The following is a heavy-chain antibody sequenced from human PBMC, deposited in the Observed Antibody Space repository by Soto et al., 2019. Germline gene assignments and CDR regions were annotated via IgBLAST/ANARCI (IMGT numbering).Heavy chain of an antibody. CDR2: IYYSGST. Sequence: SETLSLTCTVSGGSISNSNYYWGWIRQPPGKGLEWIGGIYYSGSTFYNPSLMSRVTISVDTSKNQFSLKLSSVTAADTAVYYCARQEGIAAAGTPNWFDPWGQGTLVTVSS. D-gene: IGHD6-13*01. CDR3: ARQEGIAAAGTPNWFDP. J-gene: IGHJ5*02. V-gene: IGHV4-39*01. CDR1: GGSISNSNYY.